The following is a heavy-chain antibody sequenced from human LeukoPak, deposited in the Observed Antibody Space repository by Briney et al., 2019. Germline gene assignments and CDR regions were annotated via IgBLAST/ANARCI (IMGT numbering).Heavy chain of an antibody. V-gene: IGHV3-49*03. CDR1: GFTFGDYA. CDR3: TRDWDFGVVKHLDY. Sequence: GGSLRLSCTASGFTFGDYAMSWFRQAPGKGLEWVGFIRSKADGGTTEYAASVKGRFTISRDDSKSIAYLQMNSLKTEDTAVYYCTRDWDFGVVKHLDYWGQGTLVTVSS. CDR2: IRSKADGGTT. D-gene: IGHD3-3*01. J-gene: IGHJ4*02.